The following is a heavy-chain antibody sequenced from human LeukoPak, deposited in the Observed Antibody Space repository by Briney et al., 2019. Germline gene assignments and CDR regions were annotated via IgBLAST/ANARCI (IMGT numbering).Heavy chain of an antibody. CDR3: AKDGSGSYFREVNWFDP. Sequence: GGSLRLSCAASGFTFSSYAMSWVRQAPGKGLEWVSGISGSGGNTYYADSVKGRFTISRDNSNNTLYLQMNSLRAEDTAVYYCAKDGSGSYFREVNWFDPWGQGTLVTVSS. V-gene: IGHV3-23*01. J-gene: IGHJ5*02. CDR1: GFTFSSYA. CDR2: ISGSGGNT. D-gene: IGHD1-26*01.